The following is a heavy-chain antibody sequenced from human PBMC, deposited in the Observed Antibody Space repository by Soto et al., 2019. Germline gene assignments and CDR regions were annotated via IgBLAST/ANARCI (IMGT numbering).Heavy chain of an antibody. CDR3: ATDLLRSRSNDD. J-gene: IGHJ4*02. V-gene: IGHV1-24*01. Sequence: ASVKVSCKVSGYTLTELSMHWVRQAPGKGLEWMGGFDPEDGETIYAQKFQGRVTMTEDTSTDTAYMELSSLRSEDTAVYYCATDLLRSRSNDDWGQGTLVTVSS. D-gene: IGHD3-10*02. CDR2: FDPEDGET. CDR1: GYTLTELS.